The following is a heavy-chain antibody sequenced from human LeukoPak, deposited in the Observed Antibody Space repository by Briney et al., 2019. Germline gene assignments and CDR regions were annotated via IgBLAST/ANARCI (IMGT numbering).Heavy chain of an antibody. J-gene: IGHJ5*02. Sequence: SETLSLTCTVSGGSISSYYWSWIRQPSGKGLEWIGYIYTSGSTNYNPSLKSRVTISVDTSKNQFSLKLSSVTAADTAVYYCASHLTAWFWFDPWGQGTLVTVSS. V-gene: IGHV4-4*09. CDR1: GGSISSYY. CDR3: ASHLTAWFWFDP. CDR2: IYTSGST. D-gene: IGHD3-10*01.